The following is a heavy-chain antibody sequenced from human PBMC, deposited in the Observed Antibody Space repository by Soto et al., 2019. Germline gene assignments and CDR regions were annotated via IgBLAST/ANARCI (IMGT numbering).Heavy chain of an antibody. CDR3: ERHEIGYYYMDV. CDR1: GSTFSNYE. Sequence: GAQSLSYAASGSTFSNYEIREVHQATGRGLEWVSAIGTAGDTYYPGSVKGRFTISRENAKSSVYLQMNSLRAGDTAVYYCERHEIGYYYMDVWGKGPTVNVS. CDR2: IGTAGDT. V-gene: IGHV3-13*01. J-gene: IGHJ6*03. D-gene: IGHD2-21*01.